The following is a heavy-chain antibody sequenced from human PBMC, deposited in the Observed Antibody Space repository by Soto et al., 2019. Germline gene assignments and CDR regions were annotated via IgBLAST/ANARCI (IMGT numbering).Heavy chain of an antibody. D-gene: IGHD3-16*01. V-gene: IGHV4-59*01. CDR2: IYYSGST. Sequence: PSETLSLTCTVSGGPISSYYWSWIRQPPGKGLEWIGYIYYSGSTNYNPSLKSRVTISVDTSKNQFSLKLSSVTAADTAVYYCARVWGYAFDIWGQGTMVTVSS. CDR1: GGPISSYY. J-gene: IGHJ3*02. CDR3: ARVWGYAFDI.